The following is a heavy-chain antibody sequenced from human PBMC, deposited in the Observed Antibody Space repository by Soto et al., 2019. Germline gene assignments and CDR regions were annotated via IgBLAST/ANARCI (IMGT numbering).Heavy chain of an antibody. CDR3: ARVPYYYDSSGYYQGAFDI. CDR1: GFTFSSYA. J-gene: IGHJ3*02. Sequence: QVQLVESGGGVVQPGRSLRLSCAASGFTFSSYAMHWVRQAPGKGLEWVAVISYDGSNKYYADSVKGRFTISRDNSKNTLYLQMNSLRAEETAVYYCARVPYYYDSSGYYQGAFDIWGQGTMVTVSS. CDR2: ISYDGSNK. V-gene: IGHV3-30-3*01. D-gene: IGHD3-22*01.